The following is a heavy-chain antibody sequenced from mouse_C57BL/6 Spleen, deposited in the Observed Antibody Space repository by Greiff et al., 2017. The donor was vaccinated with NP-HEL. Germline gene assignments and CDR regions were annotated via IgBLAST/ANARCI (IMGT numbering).Heavy chain of an antibody. J-gene: IGHJ2*01. CDR3: ARSTTVVATDYFDY. V-gene: IGHV1-64*01. D-gene: IGHD1-1*01. CDR1: GYTFTSYW. CDR2: IHPNSGST. Sequence: QVQLQQPGAELVKPGASVKLSCKASGYTFTSYWMHWVKQRPGQGLEWIGMIHPNSGSTNYNEKFKSKATLTVDKSSSTAYMQLSSLTSEDSAVYSCARSTTVVATDYFDYWGQGTTLTVSS.